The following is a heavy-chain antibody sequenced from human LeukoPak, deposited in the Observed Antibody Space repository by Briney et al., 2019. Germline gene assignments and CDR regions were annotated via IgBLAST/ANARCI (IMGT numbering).Heavy chain of an antibody. Sequence: GASAKVSCKASGRTFSSYAISWVRQAPGQGLEWMGRIIPIFGTANYAQKFQGRVTITTDESTSTAYMELSSLRSEDTAVYYCARERGLGYCRSTSCPGAMDVCGKGTTVTVSS. CDR2: IIPIFGTA. D-gene: IGHD2-2*01. J-gene: IGHJ6*03. CDR1: GRTFSSYA. V-gene: IGHV1-69*05. CDR3: ARERGLGYCRSTSCPGAMDV.